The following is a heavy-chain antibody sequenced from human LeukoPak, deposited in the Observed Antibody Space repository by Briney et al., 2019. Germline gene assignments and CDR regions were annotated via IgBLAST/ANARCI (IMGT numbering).Heavy chain of an antibody. CDR1: GFIFSSYG. D-gene: IGHD4-17*01. CDR2: IWYDGSNK. J-gene: IGHJ4*02. Sequence: GRSLRLSCAASGFIFSSYGMHWVRQAPGKGLEWVAVIWYDGSNKYYADSVKGRFTISRDNSKNTLYLQMNSLRAEDTAVYYCARAWLTTAELGDYWGQGTLVTVSS. V-gene: IGHV3-33*01. CDR3: ARAWLTTAELGDY.